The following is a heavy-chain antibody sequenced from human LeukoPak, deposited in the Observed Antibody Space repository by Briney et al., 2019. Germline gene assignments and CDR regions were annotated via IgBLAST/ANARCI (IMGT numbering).Heavy chain of an antibody. CDR2: INPSGGST. CDR3: ARDLDGIAGGY. Sequence: EASVKVSCKASGYTFTSYYMHWARQAPGQGLEWMGVINPSGGSTSYAQKFQGRVTMTRDMSTSTVYMELSSLRSEDTAVYYCARDLDGIAGGYWGQGTLVTVSS. CDR1: GYTFTSYY. D-gene: IGHD1-20*01. J-gene: IGHJ4*02. V-gene: IGHV1-46*01.